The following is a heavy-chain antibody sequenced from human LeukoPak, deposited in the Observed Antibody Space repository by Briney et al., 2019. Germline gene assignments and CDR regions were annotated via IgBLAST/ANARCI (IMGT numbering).Heavy chain of an antibody. Sequence: GESLKISCKGSGYSFTNYWISWVRQMPGKGLEWMGRIDPRDSYTKYSPSFEGHVTISVDRSISSAFLQWNSLKASDSAMYYCARPRRAERDEDFWGQGTLVTVSS. J-gene: IGHJ4*02. D-gene: IGHD1-1*01. CDR1: GYSFTNYW. CDR3: ARPRRAERDEDF. CDR2: IDPRDSYT. V-gene: IGHV5-10-1*01.